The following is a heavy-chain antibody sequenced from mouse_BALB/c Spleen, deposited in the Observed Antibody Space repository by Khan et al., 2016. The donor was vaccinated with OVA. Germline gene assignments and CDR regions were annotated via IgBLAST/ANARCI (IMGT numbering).Heavy chain of an antibody. Sequence: QIQLVQSGPGLVQPSQRLSITCTVAGFSLTSYGVHWVRQSPGKGLEWLGVIWSGGSTEYNAAFISRLSISKDNSKSNVFFKMNSLQRNDKVKYYCTRIFIGTTDYAMDYWGSGSSVTVSS. V-gene: IGHV2-2*02. CDR3: TRIFIGTTDYAMDY. CDR2: IWSGGST. J-gene: IGHJ4*01. CDR1: GFSLTSYG. D-gene: IGHD2-14*01.